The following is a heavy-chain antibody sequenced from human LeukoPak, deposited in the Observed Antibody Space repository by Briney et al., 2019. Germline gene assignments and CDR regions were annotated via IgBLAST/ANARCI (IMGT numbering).Heavy chain of an antibody. D-gene: IGHD3-22*01. CDR2: IKSDGST. J-gene: IGHJ1*01. CDR1: GFTFSSYW. CDR3: ARAPSEIGGYYPEYFRH. Sequence: PGGSLRLSCAASGFTFSSYWMHWVRQAPGKGLVWLSHIKSDGSTNYADSAKGRFTISRDNAKNTVSLQMNSLRTEDTGVYYCARAPSEIGGYYPEYFRHWGQGTLVTVSS. V-gene: IGHV3-74*01.